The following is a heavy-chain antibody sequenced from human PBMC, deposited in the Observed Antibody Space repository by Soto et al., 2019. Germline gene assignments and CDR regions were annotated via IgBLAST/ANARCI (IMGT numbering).Heavy chain of an antibody. CDR3: ARDRSPGSRSWYDY. J-gene: IGHJ4*02. Sequence: SQTLSLTCVISGDSVSSNSAAWDWIRQSPSRGLEWLGRTYYGSKWYNDYAVSVRSRITINPDTSKNQFSLQLNSVTPEDTAVYFCARDRSPGSRSWYDYWGQGTLVTVSS. D-gene: IGHD6-13*01. CDR2: TYYGSKWYN. CDR1: GDSVSSNSAA. V-gene: IGHV6-1*01.